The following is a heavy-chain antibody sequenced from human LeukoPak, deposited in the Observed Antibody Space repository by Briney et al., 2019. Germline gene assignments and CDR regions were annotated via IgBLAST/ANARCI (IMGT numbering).Heavy chain of an antibody. V-gene: IGHV1-69*13. CDR1: GYTLTELS. J-gene: IGHJ6*02. CDR3: ARSRRQYQLPLLGAPSYGMDV. CDR2: ITPIFGTA. D-gene: IGHD2-2*01. Sequence: SVKVSCKVSGYTLTELSMHWVRQAPGQGLEWMGGITPIFGTANYAQKFQGRVTITADESTSTAYMELSSLRSEDTAVYYCARSRRQYQLPLLGAPSYGMDVWGQGTTVTVSS.